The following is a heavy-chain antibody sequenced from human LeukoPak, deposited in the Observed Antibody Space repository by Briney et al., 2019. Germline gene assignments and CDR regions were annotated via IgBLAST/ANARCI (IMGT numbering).Heavy chain of an antibody. Sequence: HGGSPRLSCAASGFTFRNYAMTWVRQAPGKGLEWVSDISGSADSTNYADSVKGRFTISRDNSKNTLYLQMNSLRAEDTAIYYCTKITTGTVNYWGQGTLVTVSA. J-gene: IGHJ4*02. V-gene: IGHV3-23*01. CDR2: ISGSADST. D-gene: IGHD1-1*01. CDR1: GFTFRNYA. CDR3: TKITTGTVNY.